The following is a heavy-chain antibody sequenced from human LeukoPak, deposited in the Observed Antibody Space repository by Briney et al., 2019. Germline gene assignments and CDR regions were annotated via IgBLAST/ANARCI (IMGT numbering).Heavy chain of an antibody. CDR3: AREAGYTGVYYFDY. J-gene: IGHJ4*02. CDR1: GGSISSSSYY. CDR2: IYYSGST. D-gene: IGHD5-24*01. Sequence: SETLSLTCTVSGGSISSSSYYWGWIRQPPGKGLEWIGSIYYSGSTYYNPSLKSRVTISVDKSKNQFSLKLSSVTAADTAVYYCAREAGYTGVYYFDYWGQGTLVTVSS. V-gene: IGHV4-39*07.